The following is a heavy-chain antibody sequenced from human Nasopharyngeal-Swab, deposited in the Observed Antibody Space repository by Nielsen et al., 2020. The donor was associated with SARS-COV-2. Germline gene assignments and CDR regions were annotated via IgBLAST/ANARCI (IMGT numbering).Heavy chain of an antibody. CDR2: ISGSGGST. J-gene: IGHJ6*02. V-gene: IGHV3-23*01. CDR3: AKGGGYSYYYGMDV. D-gene: IGHD5-18*01. Sequence: GGSLRLSCAASGFTCSSYAMSWVRQDPGKGLEWVSAISGSGGSTYYADSVKGRFTISRDNSKNTLYLQMNSLRAEDTAVYYCAKGGGYSYYYGMDVWGQGTTVTVSS. CDR1: GFTCSSYA.